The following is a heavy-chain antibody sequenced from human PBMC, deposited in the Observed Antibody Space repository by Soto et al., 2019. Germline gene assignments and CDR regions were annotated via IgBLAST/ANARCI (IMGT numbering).Heavy chain of an antibody. CDR1: GFTVRSYE. CDR3: LRGGAY. Sequence: WGSLRLACAASGFTVRSYEMNWVRQAPGKGLEWVSYISSVCSTIYYADSCKCRFTIPRNNAKNSLYLKMNSLRAGDTAFYYCLRGGAYGGQGALVPVSS. CDR2: ISSVCSTI. D-gene: IGHD3-16*01. V-gene: IGHV3-48*03. J-gene: IGHJ4*02.